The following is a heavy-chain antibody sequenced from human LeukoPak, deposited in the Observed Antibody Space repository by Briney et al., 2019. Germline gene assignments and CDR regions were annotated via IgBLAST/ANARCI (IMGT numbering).Heavy chain of an antibody. CDR3: ARPYSSNWYDAFHF. V-gene: IGHV4-59*01. J-gene: IGHJ3*01. CDR2: IYYSGST. D-gene: IGHD6-13*01. CDR1: GGSISGYY. Sequence: SETLSLTCSVSGGSISGYYWSWIRQSPGKGLEWIAYIYYSGSTNYNPSLKSRVTISVDTSKNQFSLKLSSVTAADTAVYYCARPYSSNWYDAFHFWGQGTMVTVSS.